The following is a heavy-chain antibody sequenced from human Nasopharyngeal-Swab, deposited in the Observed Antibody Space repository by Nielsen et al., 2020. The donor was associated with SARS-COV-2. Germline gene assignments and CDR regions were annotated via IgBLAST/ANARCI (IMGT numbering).Heavy chain of an antibody. D-gene: IGHD2-2*01. V-gene: IGHV3-30*03. CDR1: GFTFSSYG. Sequence: GESLKISCAASGFTFSSYGMHWVRQAPGKGLEWVAVISYDGSNKYYADSVKGRFTISRDNSKNTLYLQMNSLRAEDTAVYYCAAGPAAIFSRVGTPYYYYGMDVWGQGTTVTVSS. CDR3: AAGPAAIFSRVGTPYYYYGMDV. CDR2: ISYDGSNK. J-gene: IGHJ6*02.